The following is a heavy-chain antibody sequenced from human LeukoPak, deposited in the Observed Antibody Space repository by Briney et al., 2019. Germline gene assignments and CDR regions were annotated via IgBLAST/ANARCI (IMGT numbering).Heavy chain of an antibody. CDR2: IYYSGST. J-gene: IGHJ4*02. V-gene: IGHV4-59*01. CDR1: GGSISSYY. Sequence: PSEPLSLTCTVSGGSISSYYWIWLRQPPRKGLEWIGYIYYSGSTNYNPSLKSRVTISVDTSKNQFSLKLSSVTAADTAVYYCARERRRSANYDSSGFDYWGQGTLVTVSS. D-gene: IGHD3-22*01. CDR3: ARERRRSANYDSSGFDY.